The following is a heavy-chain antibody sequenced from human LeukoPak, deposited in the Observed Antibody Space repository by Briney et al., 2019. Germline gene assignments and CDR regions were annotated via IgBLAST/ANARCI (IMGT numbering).Heavy chain of an antibody. V-gene: IGHV4-39*01. J-gene: IGHJ3*02. CDR3: ARHSAFDI. Sequence: PSETLSLTCTVSGGSISSSSYYWGWIRQPPGKGLEWIGNIYYSGSTYYNPSLKSRVTISVDTSKNQFSLTLSSVTVADTAAYYCARHSAFDIWGQGTMVTVSS. CDR1: GGSISSSSYY. CDR2: IYYSGST.